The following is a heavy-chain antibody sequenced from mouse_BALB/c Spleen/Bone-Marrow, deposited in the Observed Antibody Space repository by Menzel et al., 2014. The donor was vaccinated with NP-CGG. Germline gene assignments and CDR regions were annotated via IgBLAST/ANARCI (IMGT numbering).Heavy chain of an antibody. D-gene: IGHD2-4*01. J-gene: IGHJ4*01. CDR2: IWGDGST. CDR1: GFSLTGYG. V-gene: IGHV2-6-7*01. CDR3: ARDSFLITRALDY. Sequence: QVQLQQSGPGLVAPSQSLSITCTVSGFSLTGYGVTWVRQPPGKGLEWLGMIWGDGSTDHNSALKSRLSISKDNSKSQVFLKMNSLQTDDTARYYCARDSFLITRALDYWGQGTSVTVSS.